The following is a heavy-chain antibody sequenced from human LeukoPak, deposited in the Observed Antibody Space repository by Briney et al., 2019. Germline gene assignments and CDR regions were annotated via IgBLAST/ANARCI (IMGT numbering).Heavy chain of an antibody. CDR1: GGSISSYY. D-gene: IGHD3-10*01. J-gene: IGHJ4*02. Sequence: ASETLSLTCTVSGGSISSYYWSWIRQPPGKGLEWIGYIYYSGSTNYNPSLKSRVTISVDTSKNQFSLKLSSVTAADTAVYYCARQGFGELLIDYWGQGTLVTVSS. V-gene: IGHV4-59*01. CDR2: IYYSGST. CDR3: ARQGFGELLIDY.